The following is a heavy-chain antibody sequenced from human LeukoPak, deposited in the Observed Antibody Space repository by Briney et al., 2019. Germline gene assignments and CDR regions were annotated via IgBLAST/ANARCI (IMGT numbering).Heavy chain of an antibody. V-gene: IGHV3-21*04. CDR2: ISISSSYI. J-gene: IGHJ4*02. CDR1: GFTFSRYS. Sequence: GGSLRLSCAASGFTFSRYSMNWVRQAPGKGLEWVSSISISSSYIYYADSVKGRFTMSRDNAKNSLYLQVNSLRAEDTAVYYCAKIAAAVLGYFDYWGQGTLVTVSS. CDR3: AKIAAAVLGYFDY. D-gene: IGHD6-13*01.